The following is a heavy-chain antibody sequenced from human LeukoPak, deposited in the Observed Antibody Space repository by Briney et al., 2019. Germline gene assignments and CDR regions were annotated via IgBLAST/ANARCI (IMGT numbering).Heavy chain of an antibody. V-gene: IGHV3-48*01. J-gene: IGHJ6*02. CDR2: ISSSSRTI. CDR1: GFTFSTYD. CDR3: ARLRYYAMDV. Sequence: GGSLRLSCAASGFTFSTYDMNWARQAPGKGLEWVSYISSSSRTISYADSVKGRLTISRDNAKNSLYLQMNSLRAEDTAVYYCARLRYYAMDVWGQGTTVTASS.